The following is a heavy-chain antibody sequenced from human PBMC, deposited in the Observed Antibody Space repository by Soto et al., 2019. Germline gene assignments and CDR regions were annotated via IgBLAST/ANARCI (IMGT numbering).Heavy chain of an antibody. Sequence: VEPLKISCKASGYTFITYWISCFLQMPVKDLEWMGTIDPSDSHANYSYSFQGHVSMSVDKSIGTAYLKWSGLKASDSAMYYCARITRSRHCVTKNCYSVARFDPWGQGTLVTVSS. V-gene: IGHV5-10-1*01. CDR2: IDPSDSHA. CDR1: GYTFITYW. J-gene: IGHJ5*01. CDR3: ARITRSRHCVTKNCYSVARFDP. D-gene: IGHD6-13*01.